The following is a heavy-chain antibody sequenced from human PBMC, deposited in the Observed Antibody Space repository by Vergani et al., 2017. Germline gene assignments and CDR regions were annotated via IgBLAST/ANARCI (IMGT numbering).Heavy chain of an antibody. CDR3: ARVHGGYYTEWFDP. D-gene: IGHD3-3*01. CDR1: GGSISSGSYY. CDR2: IYTSGST. Sequence: QVQLQESGPGLVKPSQTLSLTCTVSGGSISSGSYYWSWIRQPAGKGLEWIGRIYTSGSTNYNPSLKSRVTISVDTSKNQFSLKLSSVTAADPAVYYCARVHGGYYTEWFDPWGQGTLVTVSA. J-gene: IGHJ5*02. V-gene: IGHV4-61*02.